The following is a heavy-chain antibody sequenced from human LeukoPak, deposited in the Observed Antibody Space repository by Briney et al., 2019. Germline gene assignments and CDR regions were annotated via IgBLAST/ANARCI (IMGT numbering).Heavy chain of an antibody. D-gene: IGHD3-22*01. V-gene: IGHV4-59*08. CDR1: GGSISSYY. J-gene: IGHJ4*02. CDR2: IYYSGST. CDR3: ARHAPDYYDSSGYYFDY. Sequence: SETLSLTCTVSGGSISSYYWSWIRQPPEKGLEWIGYIYYSGSTNYSPSLKSRVTISVDTSKNQFSLKLSSVTAADTAVYYCARHAPDYYDSSGYYFDYWGQGTLVTVSS.